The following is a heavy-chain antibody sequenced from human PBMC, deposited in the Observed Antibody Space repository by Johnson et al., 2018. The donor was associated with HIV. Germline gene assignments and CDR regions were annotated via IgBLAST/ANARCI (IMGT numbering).Heavy chain of an antibody. CDR2: ISHDGSNK. V-gene: IGHV3-30*18. J-gene: IGHJ3*02. CDR3: AKERQLVRAFDI. D-gene: IGHD6-6*01. Sequence: QVQLVESGGGVVQPVRSLRLSCAASGFTFSSYGLHWVRPAPGKGLEWVAVISHDGSNKSYADSVKGRFTISRDNSKNTLYLQMNSLRAVDTAVYYGAKERQLVRAFDIWGQGTMVTVSS. CDR1: GFTFSSYG.